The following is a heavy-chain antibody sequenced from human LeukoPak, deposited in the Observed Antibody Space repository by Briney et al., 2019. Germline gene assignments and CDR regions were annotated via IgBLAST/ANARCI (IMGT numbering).Heavy chain of an antibody. J-gene: IGHJ4*02. CDR3: ATGGAYTSGWYNI. D-gene: IGHD6-19*01. Sequence: SETLSLTCTVSGGSVGGFYWTWIRQPPGGGMQWIGFIFSSGGTNYKPSLKSRVAISTDTSKNQVSLRVTSVTAADTAVYYCATGGAYTSGWYNIWGQGTLVSVSS. V-gene: IGHV4-4*09. CDR2: IFSSGGT. CDR1: GGSVGGFY.